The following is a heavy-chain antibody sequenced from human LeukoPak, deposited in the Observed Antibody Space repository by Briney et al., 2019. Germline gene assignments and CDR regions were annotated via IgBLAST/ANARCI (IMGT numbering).Heavy chain of an antibody. Sequence: ASVKVSCKASGYTFTGYYMHWVRQAPGQGLEWMGRINPNSGGTNYAQKFQGRVTVTRDTSISTAYMELSSLRSEDTAVYYCARDNYYGDYVTHWFDPWGQGTLVTVSS. CDR2: INPNSGGT. J-gene: IGHJ5*02. D-gene: IGHD4-17*01. V-gene: IGHV1-2*06. CDR3: ARDNYYGDYVTHWFDP. CDR1: GYTFTGYY.